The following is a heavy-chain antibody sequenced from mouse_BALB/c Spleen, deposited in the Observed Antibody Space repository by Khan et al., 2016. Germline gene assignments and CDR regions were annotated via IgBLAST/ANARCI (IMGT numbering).Heavy chain of an antibody. CDR3: ARYYRYDWYCDV. D-gene: IGHD2-14*01. V-gene: IGHV9-3*02. CDR1: GYTFTNYG. Sequence: QIQLVQSGPELKKPGETVKISCKASGYTFTNYGMNWVKQAPGKGLKWMGWINTNTGEPTYAEEFKGRFAFSLETSASPAYLQINNLKTEDTATYFCARYYRYDWYCDVWGAGTTFTGAS. CDR2: INTNTGEP. J-gene: IGHJ1*01.